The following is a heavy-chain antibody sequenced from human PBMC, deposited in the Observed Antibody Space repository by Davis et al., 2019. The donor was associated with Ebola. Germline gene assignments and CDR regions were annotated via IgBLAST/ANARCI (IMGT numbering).Heavy chain of an antibody. CDR1: GFTFSSYA. V-gene: IGHV3-30*04. CDR3: ARAARQGDFDY. J-gene: IGHJ4*02. Sequence: GESLKISCAASGFTFSSYAMHWVRQAPGKGLEWVAVISYDGSNKYYADSVKGRFTISRDNSKNTLYLQMNSLRAEDTAVYYCARAARQGDFDYWGQGTLVTVSS. CDR2: ISYDGSNK. D-gene: IGHD6-6*01.